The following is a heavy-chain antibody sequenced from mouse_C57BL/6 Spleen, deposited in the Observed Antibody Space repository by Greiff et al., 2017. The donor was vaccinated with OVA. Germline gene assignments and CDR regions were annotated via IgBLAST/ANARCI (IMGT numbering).Heavy chain of an antibody. CDR3: ARSPYYSNSGYFDD. Sequence: EVKVVESGPGLAKPSQTLSLTCSVTGYSITSDYWNWIRKFPGNKLEYMGYICYSGSTYYNPSLKSRISITRDTSKNQYSLQLNSVTTEDTATYYCARSPYYSNSGYFDDWGTGTTVTVSS. CDR1: GYSITSDY. D-gene: IGHD2-5*01. V-gene: IGHV3-8*01. J-gene: IGHJ1*03. CDR2: ICYSGST.